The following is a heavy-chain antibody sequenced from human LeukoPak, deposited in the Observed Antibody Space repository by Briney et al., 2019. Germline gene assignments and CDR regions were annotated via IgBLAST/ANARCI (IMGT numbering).Heavy chain of an antibody. Sequence: GGSLRLSCAASGFTFSSYAMSWVRQAPGKGLEWVSAISGSGGSTYYADSVKGRFTISRDNSKNTLYLQMNSLRAEDTAVYYCAKGRLVVVPAANYYYGMDVWGQGTAVTVSS. CDR1: GFTFSSYA. V-gene: IGHV3-23*01. CDR2: ISGSGGST. CDR3: AKGRLVVVPAANYYYGMDV. J-gene: IGHJ6*02. D-gene: IGHD2-2*01.